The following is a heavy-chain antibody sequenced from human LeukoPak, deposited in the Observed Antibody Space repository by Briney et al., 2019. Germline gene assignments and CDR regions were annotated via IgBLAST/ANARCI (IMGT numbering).Heavy chain of an antibody. J-gene: IGHJ4*02. CDR1: GFTFSSYA. CDR2: ISGSGGST. CDR3: AKVSPGLRLGELSLYARQYYFDY. D-gene: IGHD3-16*02. Sequence: GGSLRLSCAASGFTFSSYAMSWVRQAPGKGLEWVSAISGSGGSTYYADSVKGRFTISRDNSKNTLYLQMNSLRAEDTAVYYCAKVSPGLRLGELSLYARQYYFDYWGQGTLVTVSS. V-gene: IGHV3-23*01.